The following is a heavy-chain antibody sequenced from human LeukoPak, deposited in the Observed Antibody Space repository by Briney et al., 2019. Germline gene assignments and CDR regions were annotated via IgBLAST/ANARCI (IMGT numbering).Heavy chain of an antibody. Sequence: SETLSLPCTVSGGSISSSSYYWGWIRQPPGKGLEWIGSIYYSGSTYYNPSLKSRVTISVDTTKNQFSLKLSSVTAADTAVYYCARDGSRTGFDPWGQGTLVTVSS. D-gene: IGHD1-1*01. V-gene: IGHV4-39*07. CDR3: ARDGSRTGFDP. CDR1: GGSISSSSYY. CDR2: IYYSGST. J-gene: IGHJ5*02.